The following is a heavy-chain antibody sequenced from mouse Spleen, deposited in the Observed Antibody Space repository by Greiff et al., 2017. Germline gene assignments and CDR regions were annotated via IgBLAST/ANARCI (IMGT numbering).Heavy chain of an antibody. CDR1: GFSLTSYG. CDR3: ARSGVYYFDY. V-gene: IGHV2-2*02. Sequence: VKLVESGPGLVRPSQSLYITCTVSGFSLTSYGVHWVRQSPGKGLEWMGVIWSGGSTDYNAAFISRLSISKDNSKSQVFFKMNSLQAKDTAIYYCARSGVYYFDYWGQGTTLTVSS. J-gene: IGHJ2*01. CDR2: IWSGGST.